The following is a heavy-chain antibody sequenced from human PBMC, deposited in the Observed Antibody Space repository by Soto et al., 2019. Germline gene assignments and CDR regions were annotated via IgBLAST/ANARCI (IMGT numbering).Heavy chain of an antibody. Sequence: SAKVTWKECGGAISSCTSCWVRHYHGKGLEWMGRIIPILGIANYAQKFQGRVTITADKSTSTAYMELSSLRSEDTAVYYCACEQDFWSGYSSDAFDIWGQGTMVTVSS. V-gene: IGHV1-69*02. D-gene: IGHD3-3*01. J-gene: IGHJ3*02. CDR3: ACEQDFWSGYSSDAFDI. CDR1: GGAISSCT. CDR2: IIPILGIA.